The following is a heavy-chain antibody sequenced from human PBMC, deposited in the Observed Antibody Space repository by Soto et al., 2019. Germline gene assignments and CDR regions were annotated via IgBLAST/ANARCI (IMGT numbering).Heavy chain of an antibody. V-gene: IGHV4-59*01. J-gene: IGHJ5*02. CDR1: GGSISSYY. Sequence: ASETQSLTCTVSGGSISSYYWSWIRQPPGKGLEWIGYIYYSGSTNYNPSLKSRVTISVDTSKNQFSLKLSSVTAADTAVYYCATARDVLLWFGELLPSWFDPWGQGTLVTVSS. CDR3: ATARDVLLWFGELLPSWFDP. D-gene: IGHD3-10*01. CDR2: IYYSGST.